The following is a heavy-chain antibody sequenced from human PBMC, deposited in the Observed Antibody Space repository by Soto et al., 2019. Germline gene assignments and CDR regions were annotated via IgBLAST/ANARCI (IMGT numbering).Heavy chain of an antibody. D-gene: IGHD3-10*02. CDR1: GFSLSASGAS. Sequence: SGPTLVNPTQTLRLTCAFSGFSLSASGASVGWIRQPPGKSLEWLAHIYWNDDKRYSPSLRSRLTISKDTSKNQVVLTFTNMDPADTGTYYCVHRLDVPGLAFDPWGQGTLVTVSS. CDR2: IYWNDDK. V-gene: IGHV2-5*01. CDR3: VHRLDVPGLAFDP. J-gene: IGHJ5*02.